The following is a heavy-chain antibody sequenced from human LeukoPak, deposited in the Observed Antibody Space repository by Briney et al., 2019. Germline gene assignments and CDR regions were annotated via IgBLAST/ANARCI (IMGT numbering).Heavy chain of an antibody. J-gene: IGHJ4*02. CDR3: ARESLETYYYDSSGYSPLGY. V-gene: IGHV3-30-3*01. D-gene: IGHD3-22*01. Sequence: GGSLRLSCAASRFTFSSYAMHWVGQAPGKGLEWVAVISYDGSNKYYADSVKGRFTISRDNSKNTLYLQMNSLRAEDTAVYYCARESLETYYYDSSGYSPLGYWGQGPLVTVSS. CDR1: RFTFSSYA. CDR2: ISYDGSNK.